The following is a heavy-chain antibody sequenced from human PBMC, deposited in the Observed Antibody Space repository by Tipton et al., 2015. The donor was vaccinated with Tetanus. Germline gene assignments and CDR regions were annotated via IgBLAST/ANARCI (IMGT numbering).Heavy chain of an antibody. V-gene: IGHV4-30-4*01. Sequence: TLSLTCNVSGGSINTGDYYWSWIRQSPGKGLEWIGHVYYSGRTYYNPPLKSRVTMSVDTSKNQISLNLSSVTAADTAVYYCARDRGGGRVVRLNWFDPWGQGALVTVSS. CDR2: VYYSGRT. CDR3: ARDRGGGRVVRLNWFDP. J-gene: IGHJ5*02. D-gene: IGHD3-10*01. CDR1: GGSINTGDYY.